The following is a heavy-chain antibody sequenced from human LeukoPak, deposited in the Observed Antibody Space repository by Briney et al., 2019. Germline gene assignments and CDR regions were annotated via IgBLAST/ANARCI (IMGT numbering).Heavy chain of an antibody. CDR1: GYSISTLSN. J-gene: IGHJ4*02. CDR2: IYHRGST. V-gene: IGHV4-38-2*02. Sequence: SETLSLTCTVSGYSISTLSNWGWIRQPPGKGLEWIGNIYHRGSTYYNPSLMGRITMSVDTSKNQFSLSLRSATAADTAVYYCVTHYDILTGYNPFDSWGQGTLVTVSS. CDR3: VTHYDILTGYNPFDS. D-gene: IGHD3-9*01.